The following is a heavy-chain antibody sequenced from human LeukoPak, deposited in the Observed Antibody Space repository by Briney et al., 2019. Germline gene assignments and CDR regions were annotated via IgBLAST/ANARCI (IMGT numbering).Heavy chain of an antibody. CDR1: GGSFSGYY. J-gene: IGHJ4*02. CDR2: INHSGST. Sequence: SETLSLTCAVYGGSFSGYYWSWIRQPPGKGLEWIGEINHSGSTNYNPSLKSRVTISVDTSKNRFSLKLSSVTAADTAVYYCARGSPLLDYWGQGTLVTVSS. V-gene: IGHV4-34*01. CDR3: ARGSPLLDY.